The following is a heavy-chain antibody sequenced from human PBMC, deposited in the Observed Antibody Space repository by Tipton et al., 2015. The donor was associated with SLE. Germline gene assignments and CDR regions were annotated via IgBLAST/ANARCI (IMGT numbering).Heavy chain of an antibody. D-gene: IGHD5-18*01. J-gene: IGHJ6*02. CDR2: IYYSGST. V-gene: IGHV4-59*08. CDR3: ARRPLDSGYIGGMDV. Sequence: GLVKPSETLSLTCTVSGGSIKNYHWSWIRQPPGKGLEWIGYIYYSGSTNYNPSLKSRVTMSVDTSKNQFSLKVSSVTAADTAVYYCARRPLDSGYIGGMDVWGQGTTVTVS. CDR1: GGSIKNYH.